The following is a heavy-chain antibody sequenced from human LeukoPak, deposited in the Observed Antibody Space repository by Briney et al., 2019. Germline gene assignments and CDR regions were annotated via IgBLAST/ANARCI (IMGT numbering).Heavy chain of an antibody. V-gene: IGHV4-59*08. D-gene: IGHD3-22*01. J-gene: IGHJ6*02. Sequence: PSETLSLTCTVSGDSIRSYYWSWIRQPPGKGLEWIGEIFHSGSTNYNPSLKSRVTISVDKSKNQFSLELRSVTAADTATYYCARHSYYYDSSDYYYVGAMDVWGQGTTVTVSS. CDR1: GDSIRSYY. CDR3: ARHSYYYDSSDYYYVGAMDV. CDR2: IFHSGST.